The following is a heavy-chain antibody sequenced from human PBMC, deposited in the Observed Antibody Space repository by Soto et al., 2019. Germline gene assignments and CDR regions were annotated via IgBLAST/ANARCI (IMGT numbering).Heavy chain of an antibody. Sequence: GASVKVSCKASGYTFTSYAMHWVRQAPGQRLEWMGWINAGNGNTKYSQKFQGRVTITRDTSASTAYMELSSLRSEDTAVYYCARVSTIFEDPLDYWGQGTLVTVSS. CDR1: GYTFTSYA. V-gene: IGHV1-3*01. CDR2: INAGNGNT. CDR3: ARVSTIFEDPLDY. J-gene: IGHJ4*02. D-gene: IGHD3-3*01.